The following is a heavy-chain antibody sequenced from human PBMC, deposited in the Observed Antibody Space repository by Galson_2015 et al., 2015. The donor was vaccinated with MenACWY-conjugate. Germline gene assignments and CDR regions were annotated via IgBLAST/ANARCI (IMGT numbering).Heavy chain of an antibody. J-gene: IGHJ4*02. D-gene: IGHD3-10*01. Sequence: SLRLSCAASGFTFSSYAMHWVRQAPGKGLEWVAVISYDGSNKYYADSVRGRSTISRDNSKNTLYLQMNSLRAEDTAVYYCAKDPNAYYYGSGSLDYWGQGTLVTVSS. CDR3: AKDPNAYYYGSGSLDY. V-gene: IGHV3-30*04. CDR1: GFTFSSYA. CDR2: ISYDGSNK.